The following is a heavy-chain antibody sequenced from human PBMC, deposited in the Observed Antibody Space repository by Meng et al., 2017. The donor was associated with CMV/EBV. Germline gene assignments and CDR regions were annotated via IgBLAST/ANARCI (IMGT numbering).Heavy chain of an antibody. CDR3: VFPKGGRGDDAFDI. Sequence: GESLKISCAASGFIFSDYYTNWIRQAPGKGLEWVSYISSRGDIIHYADSVKGRFTLSRDNAKNSLYLQMNSLRAEDTAMYYCVFPKGGRGDDAFDIWGQGTMVTVSS. J-gene: IGHJ3*02. CDR2: ISSRGDII. D-gene: IGHD7-27*01. CDR1: GFIFSDYY. V-gene: IGHV3-11*04.